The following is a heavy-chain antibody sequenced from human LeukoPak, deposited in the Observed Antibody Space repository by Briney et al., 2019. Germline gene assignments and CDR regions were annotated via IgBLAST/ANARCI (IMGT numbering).Heavy chain of an antibody. CDR2: IYHSGST. Sequence: PSETLSLTCTVSGGSISSYYWSWIRQPPGKGLEWIGYIYHSGSTNYNPSLKSRVTISVDTSKNQFSLKLSSVTAADTAVYYCARLTIAARVRADWFDPWGQGTLVTVSS. D-gene: IGHD6-13*01. CDR3: ARLTIAARVRADWFDP. V-gene: IGHV4-59*08. J-gene: IGHJ5*02. CDR1: GGSISSYY.